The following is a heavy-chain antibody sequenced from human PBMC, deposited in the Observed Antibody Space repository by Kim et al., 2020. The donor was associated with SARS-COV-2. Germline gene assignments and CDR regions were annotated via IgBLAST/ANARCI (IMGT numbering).Heavy chain of an antibody. V-gene: IGHV7-4-1*02. CDR1: GYTFTSYA. CDR2: INTNTGNP. J-gene: IGHJ6*02. CDR3: ARFYYGSGSYYIYYGMDV. D-gene: IGHD3-10*01. Sequence: ASVKVSCKASGYTFTSYAMNWVRQAPGQGLEWMGWINTNTGNPTYAQGFTGRFVFSLDTSVSTAYLQISSLKAEETAVYYCARFYYGSGSYYIYYGMDVWGQGTTVTVS.